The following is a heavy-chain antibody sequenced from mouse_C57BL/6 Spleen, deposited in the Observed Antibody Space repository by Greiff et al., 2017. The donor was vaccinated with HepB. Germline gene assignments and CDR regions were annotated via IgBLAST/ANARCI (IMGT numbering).Heavy chain of an antibody. D-gene: IGHD1-1*01. J-gene: IGHJ1*03. CDR3: APLITTVVARHWYFDV. V-gene: IGHV1-50*01. CDR1: GYTFTSYW. Sequence: QVQLKQPGAELVKPGASVKLSCKASGYTFTSYWMQWVKQRPGQGLEWIGEFDPSDSYTNYNQKFKGKATLTVDTSSSTAYMQLSSLTSEDSAVYYCAPLITTVVARHWYFDVWGTGTTVTVSS. CDR2: FDPSDSYT.